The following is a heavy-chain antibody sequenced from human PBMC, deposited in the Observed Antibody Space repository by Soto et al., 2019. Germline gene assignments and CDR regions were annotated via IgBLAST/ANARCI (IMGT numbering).Heavy chain of an antibody. CDR3: AKVPRGYGDYFDS. Sequence: GGSLRLSCAASGFTFDDYDMHWVRQAPGQGLEWVAGISHNSGSGGYADSVKGRFTISRDNAQNSLYLLMNSLRPEDTALYYCAKVPRGYGDYFDSWGQGTLVTVSS. V-gene: IGHV3-9*01. J-gene: IGHJ4*02. CDR1: GFTFDDYD. CDR2: ISHNSGSG. D-gene: IGHD4-17*01.